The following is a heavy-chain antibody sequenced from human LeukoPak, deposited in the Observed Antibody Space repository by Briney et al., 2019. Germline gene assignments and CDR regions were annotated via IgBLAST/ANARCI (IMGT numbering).Heavy chain of an antibody. CDR2: INHSGST. Sequence: PSETLSLTCAVYGGSFSGYYWSWIRQPPGKGLEWIGEINHSGSTNYNPSLKSRVTISVDTSKNQFSLKLSSVTAADTAVYYCARDEDSSSWYGTNYGMDVWGQGTTVTVSS. J-gene: IGHJ6*02. V-gene: IGHV4-34*01. CDR3: ARDEDSSSWYGTNYGMDV. D-gene: IGHD6-13*01. CDR1: GGSFSGYY.